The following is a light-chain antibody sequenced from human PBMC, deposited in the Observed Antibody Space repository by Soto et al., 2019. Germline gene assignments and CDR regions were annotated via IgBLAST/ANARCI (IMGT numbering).Light chain of an antibody. CDR3: QQSYSTPRT. V-gene: IGKV1-39*01. J-gene: IGKJ1*01. CDR2: AAS. Sequence: DIQMTQSPSSLSASVGDRVTITCRASQSISSCLNWYQQKPGKAPKLLIYAASSLQSGVPSRFSGSVSGTDFTLTISSLQPEDFATYYCQQSYSTPRTFGQGTKVDIK. CDR1: QSISSC.